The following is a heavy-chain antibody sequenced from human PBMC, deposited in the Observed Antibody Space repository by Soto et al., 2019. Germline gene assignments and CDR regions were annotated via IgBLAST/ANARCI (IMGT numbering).Heavy chain of an antibody. J-gene: IGHJ4*02. CDR1: GFTFSNYA. CDR2: ISGSAASK. CDR3: ATWTGTYCSGGRCYLDDPFDY. D-gene: IGHD2-15*01. V-gene: IGHV3-23*01. Sequence: EVHLLESGGDLVQPGGSLRLSCAASGFTFSNYAMSWVRQAPGKGLDWVSGISGSAASKFYADSVKGRFTISRDNSKNTLYLQMNSLRAEEEAVSYCATWTGTYCSGGRCYLDDPFDYWGQGTLVTVSS.